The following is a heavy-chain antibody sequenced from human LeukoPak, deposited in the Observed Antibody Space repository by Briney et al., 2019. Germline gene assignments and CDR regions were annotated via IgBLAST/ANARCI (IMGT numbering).Heavy chain of an antibody. V-gene: IGHV3-23*01. D-gene: IGHD6-13*01. CDR2: ISGIGATT. Sequence: GGSLRLSCAASGFTFSSYAMSWVRQAPGKGLQWVSSISGIGATTYYADSVKGRFTISRDNSENTLYLQMNSLRAEDTAVYYCARDATAQQLVHYFDYWGQGTLVTVSS. CDR3: ARDATAQQLVHYFDY. J-gene: IGHJ4*02. CDR1: GFTFSSYA.